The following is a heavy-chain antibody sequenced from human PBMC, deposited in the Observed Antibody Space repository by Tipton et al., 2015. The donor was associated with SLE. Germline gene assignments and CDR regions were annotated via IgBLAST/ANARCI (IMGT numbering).Heavy chain of an antibody. D-gene: IGHD6-13*01. V-gene: IGHV4-38-2*01. CDR3: ARLEVAAGDYYYYYGMDV. CDR2: IYHSGST. Sequence: TLSLTCAVSGYSISSGYYWGWIRQPPGKGLEWIGSIYHSGSTYYNPSLKSRVTISVDTSKNQFSLKLSPVTAADTAVYYCARLEVAAGDYYYYYGMDVWGQGTTVTVSS. CDR1: GYSISSGYY. J-gene: IGHJ6*02.